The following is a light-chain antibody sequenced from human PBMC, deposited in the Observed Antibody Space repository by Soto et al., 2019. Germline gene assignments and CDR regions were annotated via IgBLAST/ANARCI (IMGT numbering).Light chain of an antibody. Sequence: SYELTQPPSVSLSPGQTARIACCGDAMPNQYAYWYQQKPGQVPILVICKDNERPSGIPERFSGSNYGTTATLTISGVQAEDEAAYSYQSSDSSGTSVVFGGGTKLTVL. CDR2: KDN. CDR1: AMPNQY. V-gene: IGLV3-25*01. J-gene: IGLJ2*01. CDR3: QSSDSSGTSVV.